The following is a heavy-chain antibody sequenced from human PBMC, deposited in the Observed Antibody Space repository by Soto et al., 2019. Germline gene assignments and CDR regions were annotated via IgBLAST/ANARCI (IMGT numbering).Heavy chain of an antibody. V-gene: IGHV1-69*02. D-gene: IGHD4-17*01. CDR2: IIPILGIA. CDR3: ASDYFYNWFDP. J-gene: IGHJ5*02. CDR1: GGTFSSYT. Sequence: QVQLVQSGAEVKKPGSSVKVSCKASGGTFSSYTISWVRQAPGQGLEWMGRIIPILGIANYAQKFQGRVTITADKSTSTAYMELSSLRSEDTAVYYCASDYFYNWFDPWGQGTLVTVSS.